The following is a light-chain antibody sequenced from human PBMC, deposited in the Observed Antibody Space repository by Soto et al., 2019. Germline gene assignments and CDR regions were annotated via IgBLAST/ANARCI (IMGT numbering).Light chain of an antibody. CDR2: EVS. J-gene: IGLJ1*01. V-gene: IGLV2-8*01. CDR1: SSDVGGFNY. CDR3: SSYGGSNNFYV. Sequence: QSELTQPPSASGSPGQSVTMSCTGTSSDVGGFNYVSWYQQHPGKAPKLMIYEVSKRPSGVPDRFSGSKSGNTASLTVSGLQAEDEADYYCSSYGGSNNFYVFGTRTKV.